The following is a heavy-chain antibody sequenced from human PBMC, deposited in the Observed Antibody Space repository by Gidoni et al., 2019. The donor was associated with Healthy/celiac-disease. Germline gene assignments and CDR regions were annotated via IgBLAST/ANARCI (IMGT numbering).Heavy chain of an antibody. J-gene: IGHJ4*02. CDR2: IKSKTNGGTT. CDR3: TTATSPIDY. CDR1: GSTFSNAW. V-gene: IGHV3-15*01. D-gene: IGHD4-17*01. Sequence: EVQLVESGGGLVKPGGSLRPSCADSGSTFSNAWMSWVRQAPGKGLEWVGRIKSKTNGGTTDYAAPVKGRFTIARDDSKNTLYLQMNSLRTEDTAVYYCTTATSPIDYWGQGTLVTVSS.